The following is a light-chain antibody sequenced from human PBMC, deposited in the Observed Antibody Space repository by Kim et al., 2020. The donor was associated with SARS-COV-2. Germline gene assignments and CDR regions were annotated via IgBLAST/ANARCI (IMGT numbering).Light chain of an antibody. CDR2: DGS. Sequence: DIQMTQSPSTLSASVGDRVTLTCRASQSVSRWLAWYQKKPGKAPKLLIYDGSNLQSGVPSRFSGSGSGKEFTLTISSLQPDDFAIYYCQHRQTFGQGTKVDIK. CDR3: QHRQT. CDR1: QSVSRW. V-gene: IGKV1-5*01. J-gene: IGKJ1*01.